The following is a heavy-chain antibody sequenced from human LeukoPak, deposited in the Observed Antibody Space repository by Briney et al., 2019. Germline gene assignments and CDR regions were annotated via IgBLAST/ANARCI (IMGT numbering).Heavy chain of an antibody. CDR1: GYTFTSYG. D-gene: IGHD2-21*02. CDR2: ISAYNGNT. V-gene: IGHV1-18*01. J-gene: IGHJ4*02. CDR3: ARKHCGGDCYSFDY. Sequence: ASVKVSCKASGYTFTSYGISWVRRAPGQGLEWMGWISAYNGNTNYAQKLQGRVTMTTDTSTSTAYMELRSLRSDDTAVYYCARKHCGGDCYSFDYWGQGTLVTVSS.